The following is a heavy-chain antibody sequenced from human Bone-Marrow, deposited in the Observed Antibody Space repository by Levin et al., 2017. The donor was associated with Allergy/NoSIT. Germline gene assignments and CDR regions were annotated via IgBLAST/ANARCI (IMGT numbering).Heavy chain of an antibody. V-gene: IGHV3-74*01. Sequence: LAGGSLRLSCAASGFTFSNYYMHWVRQAPGKGLVWVSRVISDGSITDYADSVKGRFTISRDNAGNTLYLQMNSLRAEDTAVYYCARGGCSSTSCLDNWGQGILVTVSS. CDR2: VISDGSIT. CDR3: ARGGCSSTSCLDN. CDR1: GFTFSNYY. D-gene: IGHD2-2*01. J-gene: IGHJ4*02.